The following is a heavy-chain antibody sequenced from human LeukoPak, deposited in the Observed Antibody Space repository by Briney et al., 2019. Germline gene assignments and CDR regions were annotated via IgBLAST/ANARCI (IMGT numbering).Heavy chain of an antibody. CDR3: ARRAVAGDSDWFDP. J-gene: IGHJ5*02. D-gene: IGHD6-19*01. V-gene: IGHV4-38-2*01. CDR1: GYSIGSGYY. Sequence: SETLSLTCAVSGYSIGSGYYWGWIRQPPGKGLEWIGSIYHSGSTYYNPSLKSRVTISVDTSKNQFSLKLSSVTAADTAVYYCARRAVAGDSDWFDPWGQGTLVTVSS. CDR2: IYHSGST.